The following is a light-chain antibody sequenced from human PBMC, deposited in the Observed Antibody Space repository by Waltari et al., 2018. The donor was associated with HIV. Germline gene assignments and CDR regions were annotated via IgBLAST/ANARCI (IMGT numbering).Light chain of an antibody. Sequence: SYVLTQPPSLSVAPGQPARITCGGTNIGSKSLHWYQQKSGQAPVLVVYDDSDRPSGIPERFSGSNSGNTATLTISRVEAGDEADYYCQVWDSSSDLVVFGGGTKLTVL. J-gene: IGLJ2*01. CDR3: QVWDSSSDLVV. V-gene: IGLV3-21*02. CDR1: NIGSKS. CDR2: DDS.